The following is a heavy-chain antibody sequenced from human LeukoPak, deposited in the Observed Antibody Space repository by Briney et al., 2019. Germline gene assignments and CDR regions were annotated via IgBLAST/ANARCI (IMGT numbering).Heavy chain of an antibody. CDR2: MSVAAGPT. Sequence: GGSLRLSCVASGFKFNDYYMSWVRQAPGKGLEWVAYMSVAAGPTTYADSVKGRFIVTRDNAKNSLFLEMSSLKVEDTAIYYCARDRDHFGDYEGPFEIWGQGTLVTVSS. CDR3: ARDRDHFGDYEGPFEI. D-gene: IGHD4-17*01. CDR1: GFKFNDYY. J-gene: IGHJ1*01. V-gene: IGHV3-11*01.